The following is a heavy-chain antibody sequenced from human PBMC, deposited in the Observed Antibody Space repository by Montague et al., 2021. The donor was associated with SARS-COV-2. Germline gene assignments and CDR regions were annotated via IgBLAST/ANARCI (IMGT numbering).Heavy chain of an antibody. D-gene: IGHD3-10*01. CDR2: IDDSGTT. J-gene: IGHJ3*02. Sequence: SETLSLTCSVSGGSLSTYYWSWIRQPPGKGLEWIGYIDDSGTTRYNPSLRSRATISLDLSKNQFSLDLNSVTAADTAVYYCARADITMVRGVNRWAFDIWGQGTMVTVSS. V-gene: IGHV4-59*08. CDR3: ARADITMVRGVNRWAFDI. CDR1: GGSLSTYY.